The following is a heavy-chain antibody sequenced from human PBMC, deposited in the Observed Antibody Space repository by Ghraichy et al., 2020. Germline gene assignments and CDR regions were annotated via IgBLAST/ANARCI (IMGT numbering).Heavy chain of an antibody. Sequence: GALRPSCAASGFTFSDYWMNWVRQAPGKGLEWVANIKQDGGQKHYLDSVRGRFTISRDNSKNSLYLQMNSLRDEDAAVYYCARDINDGFDLWGQGTLVTVSS. CDR2: IKQDGGQK. V-gene: IGHV3-7*04. D-gene: IGHD1-1*01. CDR3: ARDINDGFDL. CDR1: GFTFSDYW. J-gene: IGHJ4*02.